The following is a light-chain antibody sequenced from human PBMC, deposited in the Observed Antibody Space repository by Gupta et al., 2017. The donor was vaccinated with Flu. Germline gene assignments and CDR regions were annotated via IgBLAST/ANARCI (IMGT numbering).Light chain of an antibody. V-gene: IGLV3-25*03. CDR1: AFPKQY. J-gene: IGLJ3*02. CDR2: RDT. Sequence: GQTARITCSGDAFPKQYAYWFQQKPGQAPRLLIYRDTERPSGIPGRFSASISGTTVTLTITGVQAEDEADYYCHSADSSGTSLVFGGGTRLTVL. CDR3: HSADSSGTSLV.